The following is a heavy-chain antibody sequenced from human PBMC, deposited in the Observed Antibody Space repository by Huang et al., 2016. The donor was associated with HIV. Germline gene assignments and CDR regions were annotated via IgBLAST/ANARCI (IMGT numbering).Heavy chain of an antibody. Sequence: QVHLQQWGAGLFKPSEALSLTCAAYGGSFSNYFWSWSRQPPGQGLEWIGEINHRGRTSHSPSLKRRVTISVDTSKNQFSLKRSSVTAADTAVYYWARVEINTLTGYFSSFDNWGQGTLVTVSS. CDR2: INHRGRT. V-gene: IGHV4-34*01. J-gene: IGHJ4*02. D-gene: IGHD3-9*01. CDR3: ARVEINTLTGYFSSFDN. CDR1: GGSFSNYF.